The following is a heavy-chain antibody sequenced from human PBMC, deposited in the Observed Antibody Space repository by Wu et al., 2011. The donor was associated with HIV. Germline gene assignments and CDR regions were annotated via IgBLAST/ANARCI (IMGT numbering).Heavy chain of an antibody. CDR1: GYTFSGYY. Sequence: QVQLVQSGAEVKKPGASVKVSCTASGYTFSGYYMNWVRQAPGQGLEWMGWINPDSGDTKFAQKFQGRVTMTRDTSISTAYMELSRLRSDDTAVFYCARAGTYCSGGSCFPSEYWGQGTLGHRLL. D-gene: IGHD2-15*01. V-gene: IGHV1-2*02. CDR3: ARAGTYCSGGSCFPSEY. J-gene: IGHJ4*02. CDR2: INPDSGDT.